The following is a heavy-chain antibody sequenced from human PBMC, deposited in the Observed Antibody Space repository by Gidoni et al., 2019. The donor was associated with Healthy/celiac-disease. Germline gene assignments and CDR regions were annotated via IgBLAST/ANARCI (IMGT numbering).Heavy chain of an antibody. J-gene: IGHJ5*02. CDR3: AKDGGRWGIDWFDP. V-gene: IGHV3-30*18. Sequence: QVQLVESGGGVVQPGRSLRLSCAASGFTFSSYGMHWVRQAPGKGLEWVAVISYDGSNKDYADSVKGRFTISRDNSKNTLYLQMNSLRAEDTAVYYCAKDGGRWGIDWFDPWGQGTLVTVSS. CDR2: ISYDGSNK. D-gene: IGHD2-8*02. CDR1: GFTFSSYG.